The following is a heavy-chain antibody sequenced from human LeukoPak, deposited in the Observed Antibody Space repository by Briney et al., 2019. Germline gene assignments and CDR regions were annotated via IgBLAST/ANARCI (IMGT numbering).Heavy chain of an antibody. CDR2: INPSGGST. V-gene: IGHV1-46*01. CDR3: ARETHCSSPSCYCQFGFDP. CDR1: GYTFTSYY. Sequence: ASVTVSCKASGYTFTSYYMHWVRQAPGQGLEWMGIINPSGGSTSYAQKFQGRVTMTRDTSTSTVYMELSSLRSEDTAVYYCARETHCSSPSCYCQFGFDPWGQGTLVTVSS. D-gene: IGHD2-2*01. J-gene: IGHJ5*02.